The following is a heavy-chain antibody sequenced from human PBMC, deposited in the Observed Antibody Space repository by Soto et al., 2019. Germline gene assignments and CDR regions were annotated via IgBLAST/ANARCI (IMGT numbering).Heavy chain of an antibody. CDR1: GGTFSSYT. D-gene: IGHD4-17*01. V-gene: IGHV1-69*02. CDR2: IIPILGIA. CDR3: ARGGPTVTMSAFDI. Sequence: QVQLVQSGAEVKKPGSSVKVSCKASGGTFSSYTISWVRKAPGQGLEWMGRIIPILGIANYAQKFQGRVTITADNSASTAYMELSSLRSEDTAVYYCARGGPTVTMSAFDIWGQGTMVTVSS. J-gene: IGHJ3*02.